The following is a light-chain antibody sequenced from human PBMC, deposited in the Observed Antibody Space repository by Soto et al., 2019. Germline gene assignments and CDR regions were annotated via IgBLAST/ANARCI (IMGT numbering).Light chain of an antibody. CDR1: QSISSY. CDR2: TAS. CDR3: QQSYSTLLT. Sequence: DIQMTQSPSSLSASVGDRVTITCRASQSISSYLNWYQQKAGKDPKLLIHTASSLQSGVTPRFSGSGSGTDFTLTISSLQPEDFATYYCQQSYSTLLTFGGGTEVEIK. V-gene: IGKV1-39*01. J-gene: IGKJ4*01.